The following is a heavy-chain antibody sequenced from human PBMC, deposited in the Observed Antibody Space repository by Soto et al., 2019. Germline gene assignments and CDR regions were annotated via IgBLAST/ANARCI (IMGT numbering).Heavy chain of an antibody. D-gene: IGHD6-6*01. V-gene: IGHV4-30-4*01. Sequence: PSETLSLTCTVSGGSIISGDYYFICIRQPPGKGLEWIGYIYYSGSTYYNPSLKSRVTISVDTSKNQFSLKLSSVTAADTAVYYCARDQFKQSIVPWFDPWGQGTLVTVSS. CDR1: GGSIISGDYY. CDR3: ARDQFKQSIVPWFDP. CDR2: IYYSGST. J-gene: IGHJ5*02.